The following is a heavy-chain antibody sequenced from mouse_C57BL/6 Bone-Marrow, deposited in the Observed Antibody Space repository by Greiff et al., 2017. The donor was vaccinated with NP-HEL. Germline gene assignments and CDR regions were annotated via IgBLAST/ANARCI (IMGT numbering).Heavy chain of an antibody. CDR2: IDPSDSYT. CDR3: ARRIYYGNLRLYYFDY. D-gene: IGHD2-1*01. V-gene: IGHV1-69*01. CDR1: GYTFTSYW. J-gene: IGHJ2*01. Sequence: QVQLQQPGAELVMPGASVKLSCKASGYTFTSYWMHWVKQRPGQGLEWIGEIDPSDSYTNYNQKFKGKSTLTVDKSSSTAYMQLSSLTSEDSAVYYWARRIYYGNLRLYYFDYWGQGTTLTVSS.